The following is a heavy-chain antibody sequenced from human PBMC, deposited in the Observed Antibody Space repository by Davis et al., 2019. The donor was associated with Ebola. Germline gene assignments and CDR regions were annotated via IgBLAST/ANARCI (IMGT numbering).Heavy chain of an antibody. Sequence: GSLRLSCAVYGGSFSGYYWSWIRQPPGKGLEWIGEIYHSGSTNYNPSLKSRVTISVDTSKNQFSLKLSSVTAADTAVYYCARGHYGDSFDYWGQGTLVTVSS. CDR3: ARGHYGDSFDY. CDR1: GGSFSGYY. V-gene: IGHV4-34*01. J-gene: IGHJ4*02. D-gene: IGHD4-17*01. CDR2: IYHSGST.